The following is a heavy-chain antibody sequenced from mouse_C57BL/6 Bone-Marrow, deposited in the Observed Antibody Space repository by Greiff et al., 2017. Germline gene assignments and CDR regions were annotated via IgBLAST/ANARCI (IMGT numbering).Heavy chain of an antibody. Sequence: VQLQQSGAELVKPGASVKLSCKASGYTFTEYTIHWVKQRSGQGLEWIGWFYPRSGSIKYNEKFKDKATLTADKSSSTVYMELSRLTSEDSAVYFCARHEDLYYYGSSYGFAYWGQGTLVTVSA. J-gene: IGHJ3*01. D-gene: IGHD1-1*01. CDR3: ARHEDLYYYGSSYGFAY. CDR2: FYPRSGSI. V-gene: IGHV1-62-2*01. CDR1: GYTFTEYT.